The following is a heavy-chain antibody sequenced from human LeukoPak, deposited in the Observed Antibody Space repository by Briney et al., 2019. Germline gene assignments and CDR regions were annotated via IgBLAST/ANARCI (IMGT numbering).Heavy chain of an antibody. V-gene: IGHV4-34*01. J-gene: IGHJ6*03. Sequence: PSETLSLTCAVYGGSFSGYYWSWIRQPPGKGLEWIGEINHSGSTNYNPSLKSRVTISVDTSKNQFSLKLSSVTAADTAVYYCARVHSRLRDYYYYYMDVWGKGTTVTVSS. CDR2: INHSGST. CDR3: ARVHSRLRDYYYYYMDV. CDR1: GGSFSGYY. D-gene: IGHD4-17*01.